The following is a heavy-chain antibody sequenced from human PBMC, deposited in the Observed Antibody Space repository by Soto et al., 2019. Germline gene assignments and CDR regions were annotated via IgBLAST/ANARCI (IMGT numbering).Heavy chain of an antibody. D-gene: IGHD1-26*01. CDR2: ISDSGATK. CDR1: GFTFSNCG. J-gene: IGHJ6*02. Sequence: EVQLVESGGGLVQPGGSLRLSCAASGFTFSNCGMNWVRQTPGKGLEWVSYISDSGATKHYADSVKGRFSVSRDNAQNSLFLQMNNLRVDDTAVYFCARAYLGRLPRRADYYYAMDVWGRGTTVTVSS. V-gene: IGHV3-48*01. CDR3: ARAYLGRLPRRADYYYAMDV.